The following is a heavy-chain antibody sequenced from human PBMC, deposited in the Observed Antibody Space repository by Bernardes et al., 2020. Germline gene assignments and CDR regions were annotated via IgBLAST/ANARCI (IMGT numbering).Heavy chain of an antibody. CDR3: ARDYGDYNFDF. CDR2: IYYSWST. Sequence: TLSLTCTFSGGSISSSSYYWGWIRQPPGKGLEWIGNIYYSWSTYYSPSLKSRVTLSVDTSKNQFSLKLGSVTAADTAVYYCARDYGDYNFDFWGQGTLVSVSS. V-gene: IGHV4-39*02. D-gene: IGHD4-17*01. CDR1: GGSISSSSYY. J-gene: IGHJ4*02.